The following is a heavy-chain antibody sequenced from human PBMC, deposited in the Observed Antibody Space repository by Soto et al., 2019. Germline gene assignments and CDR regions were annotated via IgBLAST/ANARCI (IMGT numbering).Heavy chain of an antibody. V-gene: IGHV1-2*02. D-gene: IGHD3-22*01. CDR3: ARVKNYYDCSGPFDY. CDR2: INPNSGDT. J-gene: IGHJ4*01. CDR1: GYTFSGFF. Sequence: ASVKVSCKASGYTFSGFFLHWVRQAPGQGLEWMGWINPNSGDTNYAQKFQARVTMTRDTSISTAYMELSRLSSDDTAVYYCARVKNYYDCSGPFDYWG.